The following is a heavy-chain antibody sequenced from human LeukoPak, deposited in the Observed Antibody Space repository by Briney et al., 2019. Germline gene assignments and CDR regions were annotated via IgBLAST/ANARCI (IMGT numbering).Heavy chain of an antibody. CDR2: ISRSSGSI. D-gene: IGHD6-13*01. J-gene: IGHJ3*02. Sequence: GGSLRLSCAASGFSFNAHSMSWVRQAPGKGLEWISYISRSSGSIDYADSVKGRFTISRDNAEKSLFLQMNSLRAEDTAVYYCARDGSLVGQQSDDAFDIWGQGTMVTVSS. CDR3: ARDGSLVGQQSDDAFDI. CDR1: GFSFNAHS. V-gene: IGHV3-48*04.